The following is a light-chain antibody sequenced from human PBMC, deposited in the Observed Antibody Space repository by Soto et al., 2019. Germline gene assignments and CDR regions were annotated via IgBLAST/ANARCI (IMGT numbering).Light chain of an antibody. CDR1: QSVLYSSNNKNY. CDR3: QQYYTTPPWT. V-gene: IGKV4-1*01. CDR2: WAS. Sequence: DIVMTQSPDSLAVSLGERATINCKSGQSVLYSSNNKNYLAWYQQQPGQPPKLLISWASIRESGVPDRFSGRGSGTDFTLTISSLQAEDVAVYYCQQYYTTPPWTFGQGTKVEIK. J-gene: IGKJ1*01.